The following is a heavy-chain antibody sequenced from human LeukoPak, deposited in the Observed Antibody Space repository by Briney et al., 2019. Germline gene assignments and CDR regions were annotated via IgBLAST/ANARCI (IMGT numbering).Heavy chain of an antibody. CDR3: AKCDDSSNYVSDY. D-gene: IGHD4-11*01. J-gene: IGHJ4*02. V-gene: IGHV3-23*01. CDR2: ISGSGGST. Sequence: GRSLRLSCAASGFTFSDYAMSWVRQAPGKGLEWVSAISGSGGSTYYADSVKGRFTISRDNSKNTLYLQMNSLRAEDTAVYYCAKCDDSSNYVSDYWGQGTLVTVSS. CDR1: GFTFSDYA.